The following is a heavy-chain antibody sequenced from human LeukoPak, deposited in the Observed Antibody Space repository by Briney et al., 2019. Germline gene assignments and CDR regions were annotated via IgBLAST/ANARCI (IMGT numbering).Heavy chain of an antibody. V-gene: IGHV3-23*01. CDR2: TVGSGGSI. Sequence: PGGSLRLSCAASGFTFSNYAFSWVRQAPGKGLEWVSGTVGSGGSIYYADSVKGRFTISRDNSEDTAVYYCAKDHYSGAGSYYDVPTIDYWGQGTLVTVSS. D-gene: IGHD3-10*01. CDR1: GFTFSNYA. J-gene: IGHJ4*02. CDR3: VPTIDY.